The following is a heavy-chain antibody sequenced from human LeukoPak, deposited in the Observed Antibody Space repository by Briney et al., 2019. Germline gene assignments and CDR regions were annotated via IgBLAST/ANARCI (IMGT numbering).Heavy chain of an antibody. J-gene: IGHJ5*02. CDR2: MNPNSGNT. D-gene: IGHD6-19*01. Sequence: ASVKVSCKASGYTFTSYDINWVRQATGQGLEWMGWMNPNSGNTGYAQKFQGRVTLTTYTSTTTAYLELRSLTSDDTAVYYCARDPSNTSGWKTWFDPWGQGTLVTVSS. V-gene: IGHV1-8*01. CDR3: ARDPSNTSGWKTWFDP. CDR1: GYTFTSYD.